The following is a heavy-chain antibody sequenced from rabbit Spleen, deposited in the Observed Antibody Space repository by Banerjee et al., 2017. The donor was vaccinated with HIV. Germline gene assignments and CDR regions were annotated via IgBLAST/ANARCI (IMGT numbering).Heavy chain of an antibody. V-gene: IGHV1S45*01. D-gene: IGHD1-1*01. Sequence: QEQLVESGGGLVKPEGSLTLTCTASGFSFSSSYYMCWVRQAPGKGLEWIACIYAGSSGSTYYASWAKGRFTISKTSSPTVTLQMTSLTAADTATYFCARVPNNDNIRLTRLDFWGQGTLVTVS. CDR1: GFSFSSSYY. CDR3: ARVPNNDNIRLTRLDF. J-gene: IGHJ3*01. CDR2: IYAGSSGST.